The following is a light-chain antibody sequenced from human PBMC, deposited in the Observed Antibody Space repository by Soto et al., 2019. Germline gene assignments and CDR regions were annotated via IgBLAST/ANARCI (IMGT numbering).Light chain of an antibody. Sequence: DIHLTQSPCFLCASLVDRVTITCRASQSITYLNWYQQKPGKAPKLLIYAASSLQSGVPSRFSGSGSGTDFTLTISSLQPEDFATYYCQQSYSTPLTFGGGTKVDNK. CDR3: QQSYSTPLT. J-gene: IGKJ4*01. V-gene: IGKV1-39*01. CDR2: AAS. CDR1: QSITY.